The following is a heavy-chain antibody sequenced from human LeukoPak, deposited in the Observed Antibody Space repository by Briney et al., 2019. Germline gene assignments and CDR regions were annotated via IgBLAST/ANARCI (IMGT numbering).Heavy chain of an antibody. V-gene: IGHV2-5*02. D-gene: IGHD2-15*01. J-gene: IGHJ5*02. Sequence: SGPTLVKPTQTLTLTCTFSGFSLSTSGVGVGWIRQPPGKALEWLALIYWDDDKRYSPSLKSRLTITKDTSINQVVLTMTNMDPVDTATYYCARGYCSGGSCYMAPNWFDPWGQGTLVTVSS. CDR3: ARGYCSGGSCYMAPNWFDP. CDR1: GFSLSTSGVG. CDR2: IYWDDDK.